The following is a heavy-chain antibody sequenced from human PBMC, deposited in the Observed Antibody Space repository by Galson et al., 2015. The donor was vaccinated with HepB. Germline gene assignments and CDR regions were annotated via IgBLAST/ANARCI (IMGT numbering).Heavy chain of an antibody. Sequence: QSGAEVKKPGESLKISCRGSGYSFTNYWIAWVRQMPGKGLEWMGIIYPGDSDTRYSPSFQGQVTISADKSVISAYLQWSSLKASDTAMYYCARHLRRGVGATLLDAFDIWGQGTMVTVSS. CDR3: ARHLRRGVGATLLDAFDI. CDR2: IYPGDSDT. D-gene: IGHD1-26*01. J-gene: IGHJ3*02. V-gene: IGHV5-51*01. CDR1: GYSFTNYW.